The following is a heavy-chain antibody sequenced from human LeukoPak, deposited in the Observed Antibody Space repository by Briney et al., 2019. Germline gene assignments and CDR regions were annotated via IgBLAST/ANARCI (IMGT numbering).Heavy chain of an antibody. CDR3: ARGTYYDFWSGYHMNYFDY. CDR1: GGSFSGYC. J-gene: IGHJ4*02. CDR2: INHSGST. D-gene: IGHD3-3*01. Sequence: KSSETLSLTCAVYGGSFSGYCWSWIRQPPGKGLEWIGEINHSGSTNYNPSLKSRVTISVDTSKNQFSLKLSSVTAADTAVYYCARGTYYDFWSGYHMNYFDYWGQGTLVTVSS. V-gene: IGHV4-34*01.